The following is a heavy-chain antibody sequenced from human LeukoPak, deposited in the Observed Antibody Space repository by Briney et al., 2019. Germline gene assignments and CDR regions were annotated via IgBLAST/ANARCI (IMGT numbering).Heavy chain of an antibody. CDR1: GFTFSSYW. D-gene: IGHD1-1*01. V-gene: IGHV3-74*01. J-gene: IGHJ4*02. CDR3: ARDSIQLWPNAIDF. Sequence: GGSLRLSCAASGFTFSSYWMHWVRQAPGEGLVWVSRLNFDGSSTTYADSVKGRFTISRDNAENSLYLQMNSLRAEDTAVYYCARDSIQLWPNAIDFWGQGTLVTVSS. CDR2: LNFDGSST.